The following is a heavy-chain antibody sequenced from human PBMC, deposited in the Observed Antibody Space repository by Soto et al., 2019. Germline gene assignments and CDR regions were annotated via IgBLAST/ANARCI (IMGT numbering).Heavy chain of an antibody. CDR3: ASSMEVAGSYGDFDY. V-gene: IGHV1-3*01. CDR2: INAGNGNT. Sequence: GASVKVSCKASGYTFTSYAMHWVRQAPGQRLEWMGWINAGNGNTKYSQKFQGRVTITRDTSASTAYMELSSLRSEDTAVYYCASSMEVAGSYGDFDYWGQGTLVTVSS. D-gene: IGHD6-19*01. CDR1: GYTFTSYA. J-gene: IGHJ4*02.